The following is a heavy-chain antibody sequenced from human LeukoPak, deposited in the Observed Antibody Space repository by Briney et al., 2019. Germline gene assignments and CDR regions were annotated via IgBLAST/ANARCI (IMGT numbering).Heavy chain of an antibody. CDR2: ISASGGST. V-gene: IGHV3-23*01. Sequence: PGGSLRLSCAASEFTFSSYAMTWVRQAPGKGLEWVSAISASGGSTYYADSVKGRFTISRDNSKKTMYLQMNSLRAEDTAVYCCAKAKTAGTSRYYYYGMDVWGQGTTVTVSS. D-gene: IGHD6-13*01. CDR1: EFTFSSYA. CDR3: AKAKTAGTSRYYYYGMDV. J-gene: IGHJ6*02.